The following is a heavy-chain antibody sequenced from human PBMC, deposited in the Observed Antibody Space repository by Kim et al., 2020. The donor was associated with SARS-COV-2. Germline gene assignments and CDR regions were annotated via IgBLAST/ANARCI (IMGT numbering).Heavy chain of an antibody. J-gene: IGHJ4*02. Sequence: YADPVKGRFTISRDNSKNPLYLQMNSLRAEDTAVYYCAKGSGYSGYDLDYWGQGTLVTVSS. CDR3: AKGSGYSGYDLDY. V-gene: IGHV3-23*01. D-gene: IGHD5-12*01.